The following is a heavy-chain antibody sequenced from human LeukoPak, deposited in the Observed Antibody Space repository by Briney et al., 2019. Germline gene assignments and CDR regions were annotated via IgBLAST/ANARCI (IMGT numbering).Heavy chain of an antibody. D-gene: IGHD2-8*02. CDR2: IYYSGTT. V-gene: IGHV4-39*07. Sequence: TSSETLSLTCTVSGGSISSSSYFWGWIRQPPVKGLEWIGSIYYSGTTYYNPSLKSRVTISVDTSKNQFSLKLSSVTAADTAVYYCARGRSRWCMLCPFDYWGQGTLVTVSS. CDR1: GGSISSSSYF. CDR3: ARGRSRWCMLCPFDY. J-gene: IGHJ4*02.